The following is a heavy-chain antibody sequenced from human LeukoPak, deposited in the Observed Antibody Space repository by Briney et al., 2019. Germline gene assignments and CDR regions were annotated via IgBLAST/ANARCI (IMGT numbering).Heavy chain of an antibody. Sequence: PGGSLRLSCAASGFTVSSNYMSWVRQAPGKGLEWVSVIYSGGSTYYADSVKGRFTISRDNSKNTLYLQINSLRAEDTAVYYCAKRTAGYNYGPNWFDPWGQGTLVTVSS. D-gene: IGHD5-18*01. J-gene: IGHJ5*02. CDR3: AKRTAGYNYGPNWFDP. CDR1: GFTVSSNY. V-gene: IGHV3-53*01. CDR2: IYSGGST.